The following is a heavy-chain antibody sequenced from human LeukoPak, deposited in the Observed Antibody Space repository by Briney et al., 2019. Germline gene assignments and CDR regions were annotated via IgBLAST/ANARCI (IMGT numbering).Heavy chain of an antibody. CDR2: ISWNSGSI. Sequence: GGSLRLSCAASGFTFDDYAMHWVRQAPGKGLEWGSGISWNSGSIGYADSVKGRFTISRDNAKNSLYLQMNSLRAEDTALYYCAKDIGTADYYDSSGLDYWGQGTLVTVSS. V-gene: IGHV3-9*01. CDR1: GFTFDDYA. D-gene: IGHD3-22*01. J-gene: IGHJ4*02. CDR3: AKDIGTADYYDSSGLDY.